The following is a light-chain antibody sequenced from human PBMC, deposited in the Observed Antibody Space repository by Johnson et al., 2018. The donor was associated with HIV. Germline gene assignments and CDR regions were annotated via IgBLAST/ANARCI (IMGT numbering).Light chain of an antibody. CDR3: GAWDISLSAYV. CDR2: ETN. J-gene: IGLJ1*01. CDR1: SSDMGNYA. Sequence: QSVLTQPPSVSAAQGQKVTIYCSGSSSDMGNYAVSWYQQLPGTAPKLLIYETNKRPSGIPDRFSGSRSDTSATLAITGLQTGDEADYYCGAWDISLSAYVFATETQVTFL. V-gene: IGLV1-51*02.